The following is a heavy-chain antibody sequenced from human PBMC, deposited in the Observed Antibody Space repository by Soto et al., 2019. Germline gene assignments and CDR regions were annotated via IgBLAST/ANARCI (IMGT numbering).Heavy chain of an antibody. CDR1: GFIFTNAW. CDR2: IKSLSVGGTT. V-gene: IGHV3-15*01. J-gene: IGHJ5*02. CDR3: TTDLPDNWFDP. Sequence: KPGGSLRLSCAASGFIFTNAWLNWVRQAPGKGLEWVGRIKSLSVGGTTDYAASVRGRFTISRDDAKNTVFLQMSSLKIEDTAVYFCTTDLPDNWFDPWGQGTLVTVSS.